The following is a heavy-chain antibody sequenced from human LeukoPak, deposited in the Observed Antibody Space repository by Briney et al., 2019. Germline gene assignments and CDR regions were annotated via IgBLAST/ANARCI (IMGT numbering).Heavy chain of an antibody. CDR2: INSDGSST. CDR3: AKDPTHYRVWDDYDSTVLSY. J-gene: IGHJ4*02. D-gene: IGHD3-22*01. CDR1: GFTFSTYW. Sequence: GGSLRLSCAASGFTFSTYWMHWVRQAPGKGLVWVSRINSDGSSTSYADSVKGRFTISRDNSKNTLYLQMNSLRAADTAVYYCAKDPTHYRVWDDYDSTVLSYWGQGTLVTVSS. V-gene: IGHV3-74*01.